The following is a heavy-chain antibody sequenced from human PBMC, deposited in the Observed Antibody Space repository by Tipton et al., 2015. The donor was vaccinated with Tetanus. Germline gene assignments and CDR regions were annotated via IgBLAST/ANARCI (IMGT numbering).Heavy chain of an antibody. D-gene: IGHD3-3*01. CDR2: IYPGDSDT. J-gene: IGHJ5*02. CDR1: GYFFDTHW. Sequence: QLVQSGAEMRKSGESLKISCKTSGYFFDTHWIAWVRQMPGKGLEWMGIIYPGDSDTRYSPSFQGQVTMSADRSTATAFLQWGSLKASDTAIYYCARHFGEMLYAPFRFDPWGQGTLVSVSS. CDR3: ARHFGEMLYAPFRFDP. V-gene: IGHV5-51*01.